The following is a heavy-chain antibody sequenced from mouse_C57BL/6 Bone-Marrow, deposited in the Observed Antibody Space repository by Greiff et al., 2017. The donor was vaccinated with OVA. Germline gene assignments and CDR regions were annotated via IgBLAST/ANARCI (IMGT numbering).Heavy chain of an antibody. J-gene: IGHJ2*01. Sequence: VQLQESGPELVKPGASVKISCKASGYAFSSSWMNWVKQRPGKGLEWIGRIYPGDGDTNYNGKFKGKATLTADKSSSTAYMQLSSLTSEDSALYFCERKASYYGPIDYWGQGTTLTVSS. V-gene: IGHV1-82*01. CDR3: ERKASYYGPIDY. CDR1: GYAFSSSW. D-gene: IGHD1-1*01. CDR2: IYPGDGDT.